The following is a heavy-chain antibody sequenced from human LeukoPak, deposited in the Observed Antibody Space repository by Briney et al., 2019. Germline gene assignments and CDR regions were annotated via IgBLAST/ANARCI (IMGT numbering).Heavy chain of an antibody. J-gene: IGHJ4*02. Sequence: PSETLSLTCTASGGSISSYYWSWIRQPPGKGLEWIGYIYYSGSTNYNPSLKSRVTISVDTSKNQFSLKLSSVTAADTAVYYCARLPRNYYDSSGYSFDYWGQGTLVTVSS. CDR3: ARLPRNYYDSSGYSFDY. D-gene: IGHD3-22*01. CDR1: GGSISSYY. CDR2: IYYSGST. V-gene: IGHV4-59*08.